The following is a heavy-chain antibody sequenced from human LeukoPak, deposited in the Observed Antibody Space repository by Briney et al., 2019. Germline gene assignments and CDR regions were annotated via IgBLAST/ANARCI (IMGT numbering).Heavy chain of an antibody. CDR1: GNYW. CDR2: INSDGSWT. V-gene: IGHV3-74*01. CDR3: AKTSGGNY. Sequence: PGGSLRLSCAASGNYWMHWVRQAPGKGLVWVSHINSDGSWTSYADSVKGRFTISRDNSRDTVYLQMNSLRVEDTAVYYCAKTSGGNYWGQGTLVTVSS. J-gene: IGHJ4*02. D-gene: IGHD4-23*01.